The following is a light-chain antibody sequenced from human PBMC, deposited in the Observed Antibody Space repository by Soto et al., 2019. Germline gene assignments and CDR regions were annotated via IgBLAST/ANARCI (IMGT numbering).Light chain of an antibody. J-gene: IGKJ2*01. Sequence: EIVLTQSPGTLSLSPGERATLSCRASQSVSSSYLAWYQQKPGQAPRLLIYGASSRATGIPDRFSGSGSGTDFPRTISRREPDGFAVSYCQQYGSSPPYTFGQGTKLEIK. CDR2: GAS. V-gene: IGKV3-20*01. CDR3: QQYGSSPPYT. CDR1: QSVSSSY.